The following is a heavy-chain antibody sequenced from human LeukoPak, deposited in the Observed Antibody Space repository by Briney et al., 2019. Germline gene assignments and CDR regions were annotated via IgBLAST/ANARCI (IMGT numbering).Heavy chain of an antibody. J-gene: IGHJ4*02. V-gene: IGHV1-2*06. CDR1: GYIFTSYD. Sequence: GASVKVSCKASGYIFTSYDINWVRQAPGQGLEWVGRINPNSGGTSYAQKFQGRVTMTRDTSISTAYMELSRLRSDDTAVYYCARDGANWSDFDYWGQGTLVTVSS. CDR2: INPNSGGT. D-gene: IGHD1-1*01. CDR3: ARDGANWSDFDY.